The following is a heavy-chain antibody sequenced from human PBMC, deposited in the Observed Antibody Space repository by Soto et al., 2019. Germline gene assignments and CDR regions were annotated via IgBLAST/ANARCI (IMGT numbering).Heavy chain of an antibody. CDR2: IIPIFGTA. J-gene: IGHJ5*02. V-gene: IGHV1-69*12. CDR3: ARGADIYSSGWYRWCWFDP. Sequence: QVQLVQSGAEVKKPGSSVKVSCKASGGTFSSYAISWVRQAPGQGLEWMGGIIPIFGTANYAQKFQGRVTITADESTSTAYIELSSLRSEDTTVYYCARGADIYSSGWYRWCWFDPRGQGTLVTVSS. CDR1: GGTFSSYA. D-gene: IGHD6-19*01.